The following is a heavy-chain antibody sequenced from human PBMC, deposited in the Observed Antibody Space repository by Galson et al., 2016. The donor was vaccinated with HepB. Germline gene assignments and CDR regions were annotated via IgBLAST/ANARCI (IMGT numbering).Heavy chain of an antibody. Sequence: KALEWLALIDWVDEKYYTTSLKTRLTISKDTSKNQVVLRMTNMDPVGTATYYCARLSGWSDRHLDSWGQGTLVTVSS. V-gene: IGHV2-70*12. D-gene: IGHD6-19*01. CDR2: IDWVDEK. CDR3: ARLSGWSDRHLDS. J-gene: IGHJ4*02.